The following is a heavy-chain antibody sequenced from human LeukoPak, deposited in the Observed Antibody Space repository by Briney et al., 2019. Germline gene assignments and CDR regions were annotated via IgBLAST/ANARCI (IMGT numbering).Heavy chain of an antibody. V-gene: IGHV4-59*08. Sequence: SEALSLTCTVSGGPISSYYWSWIRQPPGKGLEWIGYIYYSGSTNYNPSLKSRVTISVDTSKNQFSLKLSSVTAADTAVYYCARTCGGDCYADYWGQGTLATVSS. D-gene: IGHD2-21*02. J-gene: IGHJ4*02. CDR2: IYYSGST. CDR3: ARTCGGDCYADY. CDR1: GGPISSYY.